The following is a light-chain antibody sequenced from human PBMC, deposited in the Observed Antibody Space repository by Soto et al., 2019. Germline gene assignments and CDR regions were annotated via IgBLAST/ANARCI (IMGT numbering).Light chain of an antibody. J-gene: IGLJ1*01. V-gene: IGLV2-8*01. Sequence: QSALTQPPSASGSPGQSVTISCTGTSSDVGGYNYVSWCQQHPGKAPKLMIYEVSERPSGVPDRFSGSKSGNTASLTVSGLQAEDEADYYCSSYAGSNSFVFGTGTKVTVL. CDR3: SSYAGSNSFV. CDR2: EVS. CDR1: SSDVGGYNY.